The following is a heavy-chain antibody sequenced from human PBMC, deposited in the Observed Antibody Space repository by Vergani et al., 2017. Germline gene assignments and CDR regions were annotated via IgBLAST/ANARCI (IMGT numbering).Heavy chain of an antibody. CDR2: IIPIFGTA. J-gene: IGHJ5*02. Sequence: QVQLVQSGAEVKKPGSSVKVSCKASGGTFSSYAISWVRQAPGQGLEWMARIIPIFGTANYAQKFQGRVTITADESTSTAYMELSSLRSEDTAVYYCAGVGRRGYYGDLGMCWFAPWGQGTLVTVSS. CDR1: GGTFSSYA. CDR3: AGVGRRGYYGDLGMCWFAP. V-gene: IGHV1-69*13. D-gene: IGHD4-17*01.